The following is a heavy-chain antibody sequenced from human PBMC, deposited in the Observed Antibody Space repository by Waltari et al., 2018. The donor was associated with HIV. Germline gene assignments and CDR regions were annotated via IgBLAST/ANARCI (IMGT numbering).Heavy chain of an antibody. CDR1: GFNLRTSG. D-gene: IGHD2-15*01. J-gene: IGHJ6*02. Sequence: QVQLEESGGRVVQPGWALRLTCGASGFNLRTSGRHWVRQAQGKGLEWVAVIAYNGLNKYYGDSVKGRFTISRDNSNSTLFLQMSSLRPDDTAVYYCAKDLVTRGFFYFYGMHVWGQGTTVTVSS. V-gene: IGHV3-30*18. CDR3: AKDLVTRGFFYFYGMHV. CDR2: IAYNGLNK.